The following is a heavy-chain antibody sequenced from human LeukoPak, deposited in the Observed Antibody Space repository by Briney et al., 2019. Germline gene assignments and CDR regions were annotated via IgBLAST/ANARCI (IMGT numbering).Heavy chain of an antibody. V-gene: IGHV1-69*06. D-gene: IGHD1-26*01. CDR3: ARGPRLGRYHYYYMDV. CDR1: GGTFSSYA. Sequence: ASVKVSCKASGGTFSSYAISWVRQAPGQGLEWMGGIIPIFGTANYAQKFQGRVTITADKSTSTAYMELSSLRSEDTAVYYCARGPRLGRYHYYYMDVWGKGTTVTVSS. J-gene: IGHJ6*03. CDR2: IIPIFGTA.